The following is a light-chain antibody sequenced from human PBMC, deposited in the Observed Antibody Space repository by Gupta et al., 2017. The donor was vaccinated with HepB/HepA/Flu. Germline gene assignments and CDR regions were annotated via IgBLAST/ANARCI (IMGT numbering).Light chain of an antibody. CDR1: GLQNRY. Sequence: SSDLTQPPSVSVSPGQTARITCSGSGLQNRYAFWYQQKPGQAPLLLMYKDSERASGIPERFSAFSSGTTATLTINGVQAEDEGDYYCQSADSSGPHVYGFGTGTRVNVL. V-gene: IGLV3-25*03. CDR2: KDS. CDR3: QSADSSGPHVYG. J-gene: IGLJ1*01.